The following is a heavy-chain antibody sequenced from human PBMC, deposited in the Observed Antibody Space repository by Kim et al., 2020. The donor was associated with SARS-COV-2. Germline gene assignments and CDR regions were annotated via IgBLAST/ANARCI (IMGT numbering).Heavy chain of an antibody. Sequence: SVKVSCKASGGTFSSYAITWVRQAPGQGLEWMGGIIPIFGTANYAQKFQGRVTITADESTSTAYMELSSLRSEDTAVYYCARQLSSGRGDYFDYWGQGTLVTVSS. CDR3: ARQLSSGRGDYFDY. D-gene: IGHD3-10*01. CDR1: GGTFSSYA. J-gene: IGHJ4*02. CDR2: IIPIFGTA. V-gene: IGHV1-69*13.